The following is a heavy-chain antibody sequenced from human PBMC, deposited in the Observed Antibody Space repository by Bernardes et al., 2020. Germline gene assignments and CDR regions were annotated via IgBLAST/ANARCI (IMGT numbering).Heavy chain of an antibody. CDR3: ARDQLVRGYCSSTSCSDSDY. CDR2: ISAYNGNT. CDR1: GYTFTSYG. J-gene: IGHJ4*02. Sequence: ASVKVSCKASGYTFTSYGISWVRQAPGQGLEWMGWISAYNGNTNYAQKLQGRVTMTTDTSTSTAYMELRSLRSDDTAVYYCARDQLVRGYCSSTSCSDSDYWGQGTLVTVSS. V-gene: IGHV1-18*01. D-gene: IGHD2-2*01.